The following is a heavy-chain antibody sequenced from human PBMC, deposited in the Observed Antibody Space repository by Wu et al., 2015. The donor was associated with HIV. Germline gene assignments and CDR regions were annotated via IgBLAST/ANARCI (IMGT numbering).Heavy chain of an antibody. CDR3: ARDLGDDFAVRGFYWYMDV. CDR1: GYTFSSYG. J-gene: IGHJ6*03. V-gene: IGHV1-18*01. CDR2: ITPYNGNT. Sequence: VQLVQSGAEVKEPGASVKVSCKISGYTFSSYGISWVRQAPGQGLEWMGWITPYNGNTNYAQKLQGRVTMTTDTSTSTAYMDLRNLRSDDTAVYFCARDLGDDFAVRGFYWYMDVWGRGTAITVSS. D-gene: IGHD2-21*02.